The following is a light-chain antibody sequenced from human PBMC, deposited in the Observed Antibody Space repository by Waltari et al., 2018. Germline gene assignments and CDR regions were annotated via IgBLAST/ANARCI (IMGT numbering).Light chain of an antibody. CDR2: KDR. CDR1: ALPHPY. J-gene: IGLJ2*01. Sequence: SSELTPPPSVSVSPGQPPRLTCSGAALPHPYLYWYQQKSGQAPILVMYKDRERPSGTPERFSGSSSGKTVTLTISGVQAEDEADYHCQSGDNSGTNRVLFGGGTKLTVL. CDR3: QSGDNSGTNRVL. V-gene: IGLV3-25*03.